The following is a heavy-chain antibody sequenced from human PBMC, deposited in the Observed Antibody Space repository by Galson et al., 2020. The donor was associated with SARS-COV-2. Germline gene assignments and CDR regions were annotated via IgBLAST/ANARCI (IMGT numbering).Heavy chain of an antibody. CDR2: IYPGDSET. D-gene: IGHD6-6*01. CDR3: ARPYSSSSDAFVI. V-gene: IGHV5-51*01. Sequence: GESLKISCKGTGYSFDTYWIGWVRQMPGKGLEWMGIIYPGDSETRYSPSFQGQVTISADKSITTAYLQWSSLKASDTAIYYCARPYSSSSDAFVIWGQGTMVTVS. CDR1: GYSFDTYW. J-gene: IGHJ3*02.